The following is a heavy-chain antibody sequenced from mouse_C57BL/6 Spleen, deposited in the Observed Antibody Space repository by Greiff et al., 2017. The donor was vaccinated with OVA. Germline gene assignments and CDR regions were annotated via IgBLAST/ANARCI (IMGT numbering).Heavy chain of an antibody. D-gene: IGHD2-2*01. V-gene: IGHV1-80*01. CDR1: GYAFSSYW. CDR3: AIGLRPHYYAMDY. Sequence: QVQLKQSGAELVKPGASVKISCKASGYAFSSYWMNWVKQRPGKGLEWIGQIYPGDGDTNYNGKFKGKATLTADKSSSTAYMQLSSLTSEDSAVYFCAIGLRPHYYAMDYWGQGTSVTVSS. CDR2: IYPGDGDT. J-gene: IGHJ4*01.